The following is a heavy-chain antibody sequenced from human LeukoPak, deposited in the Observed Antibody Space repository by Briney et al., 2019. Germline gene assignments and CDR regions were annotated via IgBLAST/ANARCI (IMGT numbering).Heavy chain of an antibody. Sequence: SETLSLTCTVSGGSISSSSYYWGWNRQPPGKGLEWIGSIYYSGSTYYNPSLKSRVTISVDTSKNQFSLKLSSVTAADTAVYYCARGLGSYYTYWGQGTLVTVSS. CDR1: GGSISSSSYY. CDR2: IYYSGST. CDR3: ARGLGSYYTY. J-gene: IGHJ4*02. V-gene: IGHV4-39*07. D-gene: IGHD1-26*01.